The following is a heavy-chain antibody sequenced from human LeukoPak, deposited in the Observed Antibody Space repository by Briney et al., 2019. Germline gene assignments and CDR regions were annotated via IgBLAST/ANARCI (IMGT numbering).Heavy chain of an antibody. CDR1: GFTFSSYW. CDR2: INTDGSST. D-gene: IGHD1-1*01. Sequence: GGSLRLSCAASGFTFSSYWMHWVRQAPGKGLVWVSRINTDGSSTSYADSVKGRFTISRDNAKNTLYLQMNSLRAEDTAVYYCAGVSGWNPFHYWGQGTLVTVSS. J-gene: IGHJ4*02. V-gene: IGHV3-74*01. CDR3: AGVSGWNPFHY.